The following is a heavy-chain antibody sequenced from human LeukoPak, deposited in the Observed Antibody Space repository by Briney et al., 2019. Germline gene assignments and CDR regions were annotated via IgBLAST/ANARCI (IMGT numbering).Heavy chain of an antibody. V-gene: IGHV4-59*01. CDR3: ARVQYGSGSYFNWFDP. D-gene: IGHD3-10*01. CDR2: IYYSGST. J-gene: IGHJ5*02. CDR1: GGSISSYY. Sequence: SGTLSLTCTVSGGSISSYYWSWIRQPPGKGLEWIGYIYYSGSTNYNPSLKSRVTISVDTSKNQFSLKLSSVTAADTAVYYCARVQYGSGSYFNWFDPWGQGTLVTVSS.